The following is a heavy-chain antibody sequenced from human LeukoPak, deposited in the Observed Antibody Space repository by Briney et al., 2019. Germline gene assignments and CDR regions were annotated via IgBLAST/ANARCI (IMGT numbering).Heavy chain of an antibody. Sequence: GGSLRLSCAASGFTFSSYAMSWVRQAPGKGLEWVSSMSGSGGSTYYADSVKGRFTISRDDSKSTLYLQMNSLRAEDTAVYYCARVRYGELDVWGQGTTVTVSS. J-gene: IGHJ6*02. V-gene: IGHV3-23*01. D-gene: IGHD4-17*01. CDR1: GFTFSSYA. CDR3: ARVRYGELDV. CDR2: MSGSGGST.